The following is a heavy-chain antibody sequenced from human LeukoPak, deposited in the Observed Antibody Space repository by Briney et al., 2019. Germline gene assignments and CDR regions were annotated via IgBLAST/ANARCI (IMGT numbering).Heavy chain of an antibody. CDR2: ISGSGGSA. J-gene: IGHJ4*02. V-gene: IGHV3-23*01. D-gene: IGHD6-6*01. Sequence: PGGSLRLSCAASGFTFSSYAMSWVRQAPGKGLEWVSAISGSGGSAYYADSVKGRFTISRDNSKNTLYLQMNSLRAEDTAVYYCAKASTSIAARLTFDYWGQGTLVTVSS. CDR1: GFTFSSYA. CDR3: AKASTSIAARLTFDY.